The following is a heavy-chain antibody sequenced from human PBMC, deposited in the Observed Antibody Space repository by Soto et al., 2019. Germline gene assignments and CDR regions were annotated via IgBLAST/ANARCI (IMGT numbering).Heavy chain of an antibody. Sequence: HPGGSLRLSCEVSGFSLTSYGMNWVRQPPDKGLEWVSTIGGVGDTFYADSVKGRFTISRDVSKNTLFLQMNSLRDEDTALYFCAKDGTAAGIHFCGMNVWGQGTTVTV. J-gene: IGHJ6*02. CDR1: GFSLTSYG. D-gene: IGHD6-13*01. CDR3: AKDGTAAGIHFCGMNV. V-gene: IGHV3-23*01. CDR2: IGGVGDT.